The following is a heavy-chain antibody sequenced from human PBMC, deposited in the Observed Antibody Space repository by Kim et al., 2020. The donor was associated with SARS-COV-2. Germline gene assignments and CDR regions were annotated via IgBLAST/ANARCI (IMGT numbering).Heavy chain of an antibody. CDR3: ASFLSVAGPLYYYYGMDV. J-gene: IGHJ6*02. Sequence: GGSLRLSCAASGFTFSSYSMNWVRQAPGKGLEWVSSISSSSSYIYYADSVKGRFTISRDNAKNSLYLQMNSLRAEDTAMYYCASFLSVAGPLYYYYGMDVWCQGTTVTVSS. CDR1: GFTFSSYS. CDR2: ISSSSSYI. V-gene: IGHV3-21*04. D-gene: IGHD6-19*01.